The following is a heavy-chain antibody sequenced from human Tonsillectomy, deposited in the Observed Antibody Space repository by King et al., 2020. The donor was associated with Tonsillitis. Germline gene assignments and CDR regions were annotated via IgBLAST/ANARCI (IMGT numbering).Heavy chain of an antibody. D-gene: IGHD1-26*01. CDR1: GGSISSYY. Sequence: VQLQESGPGLVKPSETLSLTCTVSGGSISSYYCSWIRQPPGKGLEWIGYIYSSGSPNYNPSLKSRATISGDTSKNQFSLKLSSVTAADTAVYYCARSGGWDLAFGYWGQGTLVTVSS. V-gene: IGHV4-59*01. CDR3: ARSGGWDLAFGY. J-gene: IGHJ4*02. CDR2: IYSSGSP.